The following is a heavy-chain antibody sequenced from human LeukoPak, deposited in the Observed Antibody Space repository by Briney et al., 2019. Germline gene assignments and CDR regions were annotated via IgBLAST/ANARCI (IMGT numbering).Heavy chain of an antibody. D-gene: IGHD3-16*01. CDR3: ARMGRGDDAFDI. V-gene: IGHV4-39*07. CDR1: GGSISSSNYY. Sequence: SETLSLTCSVSGGSISSSNYYWGWIRQPPGKGLEWIGSIYYSGSTYYKPSLKSRVTISVDTSKNDFSLKLSSVTAADTAVYYCARMGRGDDAFDIWGQGTMVTVSS. J-gene: IGHJ3*02. CDR2: IYYSGST.